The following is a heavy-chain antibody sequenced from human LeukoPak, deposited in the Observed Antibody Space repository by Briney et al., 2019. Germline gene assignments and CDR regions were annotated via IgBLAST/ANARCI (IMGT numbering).Heavy chain of an antibody. J-gene: IGHJ6*03. V-gene: IGHV4-4*07. CDR3: ARDSNAGIVVVPAGYYYYYYMDV. Sequence: SGTLSLTCTVSGGSISSYYWSWIRQPAGKGLEWVARIYTGGSTNYNPSPKSRVTMSVDTSKNQFSLKLSSVTAADTAVYYCARDSNAGIVVVPAGYYYYYYMDVWGKGTTVTVSS. CDR1: GGSISSYY. D-gene: IGHD2-2*01. CDR2: IYTGGST.